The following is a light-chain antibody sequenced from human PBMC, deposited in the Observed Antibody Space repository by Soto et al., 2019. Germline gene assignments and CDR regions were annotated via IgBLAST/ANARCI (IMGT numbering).Light chain of an antibody. Sequence: QLVLTQSSSASASLGSSVKVTCTLSSGHSSYIIAWHQQQPGKAPRYLMKLEGSGSYSKGSGVPDRFSGSSSGADRHLTISNLQFEDEAAYYCETWDSVTRVFGGGTKVTVL. CDR3: ETWDSVTRV. CDR1: SGHSSYI. CDR2: LEGSGSY. V-gene: IGLV4-60*02. J-gene: IGLJ3*02.